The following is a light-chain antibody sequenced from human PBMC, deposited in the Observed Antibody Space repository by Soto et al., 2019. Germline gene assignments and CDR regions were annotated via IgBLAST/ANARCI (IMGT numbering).Light chain of an antibody. CDR3: QQYDNLPLT. V-gene: IGKV1-33*01. Sequence: DIQMTQSPSSLSASVEDRVIITCRASQSISNHLNWYQQKPGKAPKLLIYDASNLETGVPSRFSGSGSGTDFTFTISSLQPEDIATYYCQQYDNLPLTFGGGTKVDI. CDR2: DAS. CDR1: QSISNH. J-gene: IGKJ4*01.